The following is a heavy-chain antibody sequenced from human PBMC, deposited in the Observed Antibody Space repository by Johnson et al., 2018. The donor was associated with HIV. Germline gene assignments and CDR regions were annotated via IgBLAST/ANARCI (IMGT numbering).Heavy chain of an antibody. V-gene: IGHV3-9*01. D-gene: IGHD7-27*01. Sequence: QLVESGGGLVQPGRSLRLSCAASGFTFDDYAMHWVRQAPGKGLEWVSGISWNSGSIGYADSVKGRFTISRDNAKNSLYLQMNSLTAEDTALYYCARDPTTHNSRLTGDFGAFDIWGQGTMVTVSS. CDR2: ISWNSGSI. CDR3: ARDPTTHNSRLTGDFGAFDI. CDR1: GFTFDDYA. J-gene: IGHJ3*02.